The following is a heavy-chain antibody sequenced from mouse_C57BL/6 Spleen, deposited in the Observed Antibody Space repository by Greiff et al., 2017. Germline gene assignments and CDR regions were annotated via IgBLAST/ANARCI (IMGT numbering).Heavy chain of an antibody. CDR3: ARTVGPYAMDY. V-gene: IGHV1-82*01. J-gene: IGHJ4*01. D-gene: IGHD2-14*01. CDR1: GYAFSSSW. Sequence: QVQLQQSGPELVKPGASVKISCKASGYAFSSSWMNWVKQRPGKGLEWIGRIYPGDGGTNYNGKFKGKATLTADKSSSTAYMQLSSLTSEDSAVYFCARTVGPYAMDYWGQGTSVTVSS. CDR2: IYPGDGGT.